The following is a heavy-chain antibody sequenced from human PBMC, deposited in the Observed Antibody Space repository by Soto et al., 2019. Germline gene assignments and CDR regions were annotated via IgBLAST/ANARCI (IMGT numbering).Heavy chain of an antibody. CDR1: SGSISSISYY. CDR3: ARLYLSTVTPDY. Sequence: PSETLSLTYTVSSGSISSISYYWCWIRQPPGKGLEWIGSIYYSATTYYNPSLKSRVTISVDTSKIQFSLKLSSVTAADTAVYYCARLYLSTVTPDYWGQGTLVT. D-gene: IGHD4-17*01. CDR2: IYYSATT. V-gene: IGHV4-39*01. J-gene: IGHJ4*02.